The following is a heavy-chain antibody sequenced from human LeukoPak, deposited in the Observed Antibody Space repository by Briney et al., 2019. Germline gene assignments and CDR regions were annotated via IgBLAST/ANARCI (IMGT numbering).Heavy chain of an antibody. CDR2: MYHSGST. Sequence: SETLSLTCTVSGYSLSSGHYWGWIRQPPGKGLEWIGSMYHSGSTYYNPPLKSRVTISEDTSKNQFSLKLRSVTAADTAVYYCARGPEFGELLWHWFDPWGQGTLVTVPS. D-gene: IGHD3-10*01. J-gene: IGHJ5*02. V-gene: IGHV4-38-2*02. CDR1: GYSLSSGHY. CDR3: ARGPEFGELLWHWFDP.